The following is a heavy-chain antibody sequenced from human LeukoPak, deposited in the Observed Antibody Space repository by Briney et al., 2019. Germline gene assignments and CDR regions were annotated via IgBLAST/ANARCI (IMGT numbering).Heavy chain of an antibody. CDR3: AKAQDRRAVAGTVDY. D-gene: IGHD6-19*01. J-gene: IGHJ4*02. CDR1: GFTFSSYG. Sequence: GGSLRLSCAASGFTFSSYGMHWVRQAPGKGLEWVAVISYDGSNKYYADSVKGRFTISRDNSKNTLYLQMDSLRAEDTAVYYCAKAQDRRAVAGTVDYWGQGTLVTVSS. V-gene: IGHV3-30*18. CDR2: ISYDGSNK.